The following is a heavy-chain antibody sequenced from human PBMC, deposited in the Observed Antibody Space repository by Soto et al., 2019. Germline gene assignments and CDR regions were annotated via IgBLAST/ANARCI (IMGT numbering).Heavy chain of an antibody. CDR2: ITGTSAFT. V-gene: IGHV3-21*01. CDR1: GFVFSDLQ. CDR3: ARDNLAFQGAFDL. J-gene: IGHJ4*02. Sequence: GGSLRLACAASGFVFSDLQVNWVRQAPGGGLEWLSSITGTSAFTEYAESIEGRFTISRDNPNKLLFLHMDNLRPEDTAVYYCARDNLAFQGAFDLWGQGTLVTVSS. D-gene: IGHD3-16*01.